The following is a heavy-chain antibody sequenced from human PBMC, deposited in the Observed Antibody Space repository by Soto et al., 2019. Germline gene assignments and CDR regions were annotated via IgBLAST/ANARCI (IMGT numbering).Heavy chain of an antibody. D-gene: IGHD1-26*01. CDR2: ISYDGSNK. CDR1: GFTSSSYG. CDR3: AKDVQSGLIDY. J-gene: IGHJ4*02. V-gene: IGHV3-30*18. Sequence: GGSLRLSCAASGFTSSSYGMHWVRQAPGKGLEWVAVISYDGSNKYYADSVKGRFTISRDNSKNTLYLQMNSLRAEDTAVYYCAKDVQSGLIDYWGQGTLVTVSS.